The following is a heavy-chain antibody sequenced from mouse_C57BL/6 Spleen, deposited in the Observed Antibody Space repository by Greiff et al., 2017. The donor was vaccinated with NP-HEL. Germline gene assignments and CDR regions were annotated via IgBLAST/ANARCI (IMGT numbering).Heavy chain of an antibody. Sequence: EVQLQQSGPELVKPGASVKISCKASGYTFTDYYMNWVKQSHGKSLEWIGAINPNNGGTSYNQKFKGKATLTVDKSSSTAYMELRSLTSEDSAVYYCARGVYAMDYWGQGTSVTVSS. V-gene: IGHV1-26*01. CDR2: INPNNGGT. J-gene: IGHJ4*01. CDR3: ARGVYAMDY. CDR1: GYTFTDYY.